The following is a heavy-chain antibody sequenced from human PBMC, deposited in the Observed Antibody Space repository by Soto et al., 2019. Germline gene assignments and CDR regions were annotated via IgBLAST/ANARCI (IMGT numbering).Heavy chain of an antibody. CDR1: GGSISSYY. D-gene: IGHD5-18*01. Sequence: PSETLSLTCTVSGGSISSYYWSWIRQPPGKGLEWIGYIYYSGSTNYNPSLKSRVTISVDTSKNQFSLKLSSVTAADTAVYYCASGDVDTTNYYYYYYMDVWGKGTTVTVSS. CDR3: ASGDVDTTNYYYYYYMDV. V-gene: IGHV4-59*08. J-gene: IGHJ6*03. CDR2: IYYSGST.